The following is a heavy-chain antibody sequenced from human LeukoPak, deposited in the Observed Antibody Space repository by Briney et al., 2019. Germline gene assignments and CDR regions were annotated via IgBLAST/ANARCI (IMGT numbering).Heavy chain of an antibody. CDR1: GGSISSYY. Sequence: SETLSLTCTVSGGSISSYYWSWIRQPPGKGLECIGYMYYSGGTNYNPSLKSRVTMSVDTSKNQFSLKLSSVTAADTAVYYCARAFRELPDYWGQGTLVTVSS. CDR3: ARAFRELPDY. CDR2: MYYSGGT. J-gene: IGHJ4*02. D-gene: IGHD3-10*01. V-gene: IGHV4-59*12.